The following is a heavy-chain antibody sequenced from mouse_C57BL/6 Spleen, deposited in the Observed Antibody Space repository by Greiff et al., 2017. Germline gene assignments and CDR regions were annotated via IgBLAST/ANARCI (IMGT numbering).Heavy chain of an antibody. V-gene: IGHV1-61*01. CDR3: ARRDFGSNFDY. CDR2: IYPSDSET. J-gene: IGHJ2*01. D-gene: IGHD1-1*01. Sequence: QVQLQQPGAELVRPGSSVKLSCKASGYTFTSYWMDWVKQRPGQGLEWIGNIYPSDSETHYNQKFKDKATLTVDKSSSTAYMQLSSLTSEDSAVYYCARRDFGSNFDYWGQGTTLTFSS. CDR1: GYTFTSYW.